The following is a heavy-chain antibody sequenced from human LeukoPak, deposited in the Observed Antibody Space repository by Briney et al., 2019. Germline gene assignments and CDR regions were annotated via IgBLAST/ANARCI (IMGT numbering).Heavy chain of an antibody. J-gene: IGHJ3*02. D-gene: IGHD1-26*01. CDR3: AREASGSPGSAFDI. CDR1: GFAFSEYY. Sequence: PGGSLRLSCAASGFAFSEYYMSWIRQAPGKGLEWVPYISDGSSYTKYADSVKGRFTISRDNAKNSLYLQMNSLRAEDTAMYYCAREASGSPGSAFDIWGQGTMVTVSS. CDR2: ISDGSSYT. V-gene: IGHV3-11*06.